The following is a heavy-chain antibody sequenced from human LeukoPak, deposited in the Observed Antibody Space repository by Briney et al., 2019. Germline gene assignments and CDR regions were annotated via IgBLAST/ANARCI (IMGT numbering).Heavy chain of an antibody. J-gene: IGHJ4*02. CDR3: AKDRGAYSKPALVFDY. CDR1: GFTFSSYG. V-gene: IGHV3-33*06. D-gene: IGHD4-11*01. Sequence: PGGSLRLSCAASGFTFSSYGMHWVRQAPGKGLEWVAVIWYDGSNKYYADSVKGRFTISRDNSKNTLYLQMNGLRAEDTAVYYCAKDRGAYSKPALVFDYWGQGTLVTVSS. CDR2: IWYDGSNK.